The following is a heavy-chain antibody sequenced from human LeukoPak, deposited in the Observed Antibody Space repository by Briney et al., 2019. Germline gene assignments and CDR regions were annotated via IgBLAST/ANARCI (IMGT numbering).Heavy chain of an antibody. V-gene: IGHV3-9*01. J-gene: IGHJ4*02. D-gene: IGHD5-18*01. CDR3: AKGQGYSYGLFDY. CDR1: GFTFDDYA. Sequence: GRSLRLSCAASGFTFDDYAMHWVRQAPGKGLEWVSDISWNSGSIGYADSVKGRFTISRDNAKNSLYLQMNSPRAEDTALYYCAKGQGYSYGLFDYWGQGNLVSVSS. CDR2: ISWNSGSI.